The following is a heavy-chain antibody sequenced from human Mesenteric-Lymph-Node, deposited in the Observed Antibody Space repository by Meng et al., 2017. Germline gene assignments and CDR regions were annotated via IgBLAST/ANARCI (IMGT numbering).Heavy chain of an antibody. CDR2: LIAVFDKT. CDR3: ARGRRNEPLFDY. J-gene: IGHJ4*02. CDR1: GVSFSTHT. D-gene: IGHD1-14*01. V-gene: IGHV1-69*13. Sequence: QVQLVQSWAEVKKPGSSVKVACKTSGVSFSTHTFSWVRQAPGQGLEWMGGLIAVFDKTKAAPRFQDRVTFTADESTSTAYMELSSLTFDDTAVYFCARGRRNEPLFDYWGQGTLVTVSS.